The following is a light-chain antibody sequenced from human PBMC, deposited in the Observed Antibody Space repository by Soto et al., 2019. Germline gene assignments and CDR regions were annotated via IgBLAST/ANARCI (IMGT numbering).Light chain of an antibody. CDR1: QSISNN. J-gene: IGKJ2*01. CDR2: AAS. V-gene: IGKV3-15*01. CDR3: HQYNNWPPMHT. Sequence: IVMTQSPATLSVFPGERATLSCRASQSISNNLAWLQQKPGQAPRLLIYAASTRATGVPARFSGSGSGTDFTLTISCLQPEDFAVYYCHQYNNWPPMHTFGQGTKLEIK.